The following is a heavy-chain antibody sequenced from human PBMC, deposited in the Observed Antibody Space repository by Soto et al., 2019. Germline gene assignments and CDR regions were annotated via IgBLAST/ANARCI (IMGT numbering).Heavy chain of an antibody. CDR3: AKKESNPVTVFDY. CDR2: ISGSGGST. D-gene: IGHD4-17*01. Sequence: GGSLRLSCAASGFTFSSYAMSWVRQAPGKGLEWVSAISGSGGSTYYADSVKGRFTISRDKSKNTLYLQMNSLRAEDTAVYYCAKKESNPVTVFDYWGQGTLVTVSS. V-gene: IGHV3-23*01. CDR1: GFTFSSYA. J-gene: IGHJ4*02.